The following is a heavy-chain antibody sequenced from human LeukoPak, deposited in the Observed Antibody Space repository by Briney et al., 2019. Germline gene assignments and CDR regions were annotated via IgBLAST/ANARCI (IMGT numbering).Heavy chain of an antibody. D-gene: IGHD6-13*01. CDR1: GGTFSSYA. V-gene: IGHV1-69*13. CDR3: ARDSSSGDAFDI. J-gene: IGHJ3*02. CDR2: IIPIFGTA. Sequence: ASVKVSCKASGGTFSSYAISWVRQAPGQGLEWMGGIIPIFGTANYAQEFQGRVTITADESTSTAYMELSSLRSEDTAVCYCARDSSSGDAFDIWGQGTMVTVSS.